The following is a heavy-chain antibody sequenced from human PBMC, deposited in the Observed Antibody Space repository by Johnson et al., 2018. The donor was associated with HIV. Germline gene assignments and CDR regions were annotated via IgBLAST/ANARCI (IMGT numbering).Heavy chain of an antibody. CDR1: GFIVSSNY. V-gene: IGHV3-53*01. Sequence: VQLVESGGGLIQPGGSLRLSCAASGFIVSSNYMTWVRQAPGKGLEWVSFIYSGGSTYYADSVNGRFTISRDNSKNTLYLQMNSLRAEDTAVYYCARAPSRLRYFDWSEDAFDIWGQGTMVTVSS. CDR3: ARAPSRLRYFDWSEDAFDI. J-gene: IGHJ3*02. D-gene: IGHD3-9*01. CDR2: IYSGGST.